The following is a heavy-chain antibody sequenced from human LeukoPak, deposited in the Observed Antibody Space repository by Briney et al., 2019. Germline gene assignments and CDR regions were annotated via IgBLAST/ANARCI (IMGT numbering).Heavy chain of an antibody. J-gene: IGHJ6*03. CDR2: MNPNSGNT. V-gene: IGHV1-8*01. CDR3: ARAYRRRITIFGVVNLGSYYYYMDV. CDR1: GYTFTSYD. Sequence: ASVKVSCKASGYTFTSYDINWARQATGQGLEWMGWMNPNSGNTGYAQKFQGRVTMTRNTSISTAYMELSSLRSEDTAVYYCARAYRRRITIFGVVNLGSYYYYMDVWGKGTTVTVSS. D-gene: IGHD3-3*01.